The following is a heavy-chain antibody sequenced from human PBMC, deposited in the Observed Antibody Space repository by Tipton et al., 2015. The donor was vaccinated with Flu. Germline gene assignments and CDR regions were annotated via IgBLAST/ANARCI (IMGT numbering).Heavy chain of an antibody. D-gene: IGHD3-3*01. Sequence: SLRLSCPGSGFTFGDFGMSWVRQAPGKGLEWVSHISSSGSTINYADSVKGRFTISRDNAKNSLYLRMNSLRAKDTAVYYCARDHPPSITVLGEITDYFGMDVWGQGTTVTVSS. CDR1: GFTFGDFG. CDR3: ARDHPPSITVLGEITDYFGMDV. V-gene: IGHV3-11*01. J-gene: IGHJ6*02. CDR2: ISSSGSTI.